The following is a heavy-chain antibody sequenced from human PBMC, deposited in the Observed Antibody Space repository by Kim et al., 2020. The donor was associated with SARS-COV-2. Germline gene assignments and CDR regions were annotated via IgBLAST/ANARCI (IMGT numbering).Heavy chain of an antibody. V-gene: IGHV3-53*01. CDR1: GFSVINY. D-gene: IGHD1-26*01. CDR2: ISTGGKT. J-gene: IGHJ5*01. Sequence: GGSLRLSCEVSGFSVINYLSWVRQAPGKGLEGVSTISTGGKTDYADSVQGRFTISRDNSKNTVFLQMNRLRVDDTAVYYCAKGGAPGFYRVPFVSWGQGTQVTVSS. CDR3: AKGGAPGFYRVPFVS.